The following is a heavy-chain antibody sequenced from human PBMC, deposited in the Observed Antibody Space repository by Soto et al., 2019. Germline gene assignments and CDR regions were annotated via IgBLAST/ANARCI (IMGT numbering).Heavy chain of an antibody. D-gene: IGHD3-10*01. V-gene: IGHV4-39*01. Sequence: QLQLQESGPGLVKPSETLSLTCTVSGGSISSSSYYWGWIRQPPGKGLEWIGSIYYSGSTYYNPSLKSRVTISVDTSKNQFSLKLSSVTAADTAVYYCASRMVRGVKSGGNWFDPWGQGTLVTVSS. J-gene: IGHJ5*02. CDR2: IYYSGST. CDR1: GGSISSSSYY. CDR3: ASRMVRGVKSGGNWFDP.